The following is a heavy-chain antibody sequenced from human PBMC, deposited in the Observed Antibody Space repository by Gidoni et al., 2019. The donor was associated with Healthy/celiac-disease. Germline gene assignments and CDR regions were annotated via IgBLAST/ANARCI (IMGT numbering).Heavy chain of an antibody. D-gene: IGHD6-19*01. J-gene: IGHJ4*02. Sequence: EVQLVESGGGLVQPGGSLRLSCAASGFTFSVYRMSWVRQAPGKGLEWVANVGFDESETNYVDSVKGRFTISRDNAKKSVYLHMSSLRVEDTAVYYCARGGWYGDSWGQGTLLIVSS. CDR1: GFTFSVYR. CDR2: VGFDESET. V-gene: IGHV3-7*01. CDR3: ARGGWYGDS.